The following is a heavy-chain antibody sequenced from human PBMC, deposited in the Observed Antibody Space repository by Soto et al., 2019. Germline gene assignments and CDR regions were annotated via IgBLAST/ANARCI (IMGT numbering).Heavy chain of an antibody. CDR2: INSDGSST. CDR3: ARDLDFWSGYVFDN. Sequence: GGSLRLSCAASRFTFSSYWMHWVRQAPGKGLVWVSRINSDGSSTSYADSGKGRFTISRDNAKNTVYLQMNSLRAEDTAVYYCARDLDFWSGYVFDNWGQGTMVTVSS. CDR1: RFTFSSYW. J-gene: IGHJ3*02. V-gene: IGHV3-74*01. D-gene: IGHD3-3*01.